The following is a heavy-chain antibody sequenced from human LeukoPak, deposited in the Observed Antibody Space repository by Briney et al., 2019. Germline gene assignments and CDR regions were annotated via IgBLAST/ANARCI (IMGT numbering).Heavy chain of an antibody. D-gene: IGHD3-10*01. CDR3: ARANYGSGSNYYYGLHV. CDR1: GFTFSIYG. CDR2: IWFDGSNK. J-gene: IGHJ6*02. V-gene: IGHV3-33*01. Sequence: GGSLRLSCGASGFTFSIYGMHWVRQAPGKGPEWVAVIWFDGSNKYYADSVKGRFTISRDNSKNTMYLHINSLRAEDTAVYYCARANYGSGSNYYYGLHVWGQGTTLTVSS.